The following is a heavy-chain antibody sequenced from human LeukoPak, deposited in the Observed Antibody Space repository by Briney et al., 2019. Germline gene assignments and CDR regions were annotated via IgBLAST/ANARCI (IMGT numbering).Heavy chain of an antibody. CDR3: ARGYDSSGYLFGY. CDR2: IYYSGST. CDR1: GGSISSYY. Sequence: SETLSLTCAVSGGSISSYYWSWFRQPPGKGLEWIGYIYYSGSTNYNPSLKSRVTISVDTSKNQFSLKLSSVTAADTAVYYCARGYDSSGYLFGYWGQGTLVTVSS. D-gene: IGHD3-22*01. J-gene: IGHJ4*02. V-gene: IGHV4-59*01.